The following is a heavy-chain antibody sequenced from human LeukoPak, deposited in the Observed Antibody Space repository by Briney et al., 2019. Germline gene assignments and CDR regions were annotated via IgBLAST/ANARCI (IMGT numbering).Heavy chain of an antibody. J-gene: IGHJ4*02. V-gene: IGHV4-30-4*01. Sequence: PSETLSLTCTVSGGSISSGDYYWSWIRQPPGTGLEWIGYIYYSGSTYYNPSLKSRVTISVDTSKNQFSLKLSSVTAADTAVYYCARETRGFYGDYVRYFDYWGQGTLVTVSS. CDR2: IYYSGST. CDR1: GGSISSGDYY. CDR3: ARETRGFYGDYVRYFDY. D-gene: IGHD4-17*01.